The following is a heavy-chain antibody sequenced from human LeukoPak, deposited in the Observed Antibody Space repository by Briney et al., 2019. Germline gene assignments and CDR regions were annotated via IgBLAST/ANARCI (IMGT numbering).Heavy chain of an antibody. D-gene: IGHD3-22*01. CDR2: INSSKGNT. Sequence: ATLKLSCKASRYTYSTYGISGVRHAPGQGVGWVGWINSSKGNTNSTQKLQGRFTMTTDTPTSTAYIELRSLRSDDTAVYTCASLKNYCDSSGYLVTDAFDIWGEGTMVTVSS. CDR3: ASLKNYCDSSGYLVTDAFDI. V-gene: IGHV1-18*01. CDR1: RYTYSTYG. J-gene: IGHJ3*02.